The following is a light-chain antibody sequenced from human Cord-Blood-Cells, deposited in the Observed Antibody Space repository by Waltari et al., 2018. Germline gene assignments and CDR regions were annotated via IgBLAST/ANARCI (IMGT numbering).Light chain of an antibody. CDR2: DVS. J-gene: IGLJ2*01. Sequence: QSALTQPASVSGSPGQSITISCTGTSSDVGGYYYVSWYQQHPGQAPKLMIYDVSKRPSGVSNRVSGAKSGNTASLTISGLQAEDEADYYCSSYTSSSTLVFGGGTKLTVL. CDR3: SSYTSSSTLV. CDR1: SSDVGGYYY. V-gene: IGLV2-14*01.